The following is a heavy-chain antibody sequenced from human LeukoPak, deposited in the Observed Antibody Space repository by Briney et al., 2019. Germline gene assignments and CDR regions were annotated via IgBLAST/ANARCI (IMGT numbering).Heavy chain of an antibody. Sequence: SVKVSCKASGGTFSSYTISWVRQAPGQGLEWMGRIIPILGIANYAQKFQGRVTITADKSTSTAYMELSSLRSEDTAVYYCASPGVFLEWSSDAFDIWGQGTMVTVSS. CDR2: IIPILGIA. J-gene: IGHJ3*02. CDR1: GGTFSSYT. V-gene: IGHV1-69*02. D-gene: IGHD3-3*01. CDR3: ASPGVFLEWSSDAFDI.